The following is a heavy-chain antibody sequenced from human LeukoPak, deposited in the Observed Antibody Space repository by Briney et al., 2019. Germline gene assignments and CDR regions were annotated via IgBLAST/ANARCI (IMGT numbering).Heavy chain of an antibody. Sequence: PGRSLRLSCAASGFTFSSYAMHWVRQAPGKGLEWVAVISYDGSNKYYADSVKGRFTISRDNSKNTLYLQMNSLRAEDTAVYYCARDGSEYYYDSSGFDYWGQGTLVTVSS. CDR2: ISYDGSNK. V-gene: IGHV3-30*04. J-gene: IGHJ4*02. D-gene: IGHD3-22*01. CDR3: ARDGSEYYYDSSGFDY. CDR1: GFTFSSYA.